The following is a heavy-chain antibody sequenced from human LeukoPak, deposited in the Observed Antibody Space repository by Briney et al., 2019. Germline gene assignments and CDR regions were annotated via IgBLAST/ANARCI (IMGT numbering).Heavy chain of an antibody. D-gene: IGHD2-21*01. CDR1: GASFNYYY. Sequence: SESLSLTYNVAGASFNYYYWSWIRQPAGKGLEWIGRVYLGGSTNYNPSLKSRVMMSLDKANNQFSLRLSSVTAADTATYYCARDHCDDAACYPFDRWGQGTLLAVSS. CDR2: VYLGGST. J-gene: IGHJ4*02. CDR3: ARDHCDDAACYPFDR. V-gene: IGHV4-4*07.